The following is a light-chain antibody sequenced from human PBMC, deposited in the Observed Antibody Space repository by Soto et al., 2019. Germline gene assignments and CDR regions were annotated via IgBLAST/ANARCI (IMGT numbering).Light chain of an antibody. CDR1: QSITTW. Sequence: DIQMTQSPSTVAAYLGDSVTITCRASQSITTWLAWYQQRPGKAPKLLIYDVSSLQSGVPSRFIGSGSGTEFTLTISSLQHDDFANYYCQHYKMYSPWTFGQGTKVDIK. J-gene: IGKJ1*01. V-gene: IGKV1-5*01. CDR2: DVS. CDR3: QHYKMYSPWT.